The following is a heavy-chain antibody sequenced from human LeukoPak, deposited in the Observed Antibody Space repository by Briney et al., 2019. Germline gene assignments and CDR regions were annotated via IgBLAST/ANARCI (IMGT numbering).Heavy chain of an antibody. CDR1: GFTFSTYS. Sequence: GGSLRLSCAASGFTFSTYSMNWVRQAPGKGLEWVSYISSNSFTVYYADSVKGRFTISRDNAKNSLYLQMNSLRAEDTAVYYCARDLGQDYWGQGTLVTVSS. CDR3: ARDLGQDY. J-gene: IGHJ4*02. CDR2: ISSNSFTV. V-gene: IGHV3-48*01.